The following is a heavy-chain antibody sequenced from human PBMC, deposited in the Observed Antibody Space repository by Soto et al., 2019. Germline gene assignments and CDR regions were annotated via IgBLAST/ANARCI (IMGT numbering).Heavy chain of an antibody. CDR2: ISYDGGNI. V-gene: IGHV3-30*18. J-gene: IGHJ6*02. D-gene: IGHD3-16*01. CDR3: AKGILSATIGPYAMDV. Sequence: LRLSCEASGFAFRSYAMHWVRQAPGKGLEWVGVISYDGGNIYYADSVKGRFTISRDNSKNTLYVQVNSLRPEDTAVYYCAKGILSATIGPYAMDVWGQGTTVTVSS. CDR1: GFAFRSYA.